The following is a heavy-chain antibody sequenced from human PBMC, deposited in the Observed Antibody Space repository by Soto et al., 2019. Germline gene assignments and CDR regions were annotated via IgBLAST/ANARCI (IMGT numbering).Heavy chain of an antibody. CDR2: ISGYNGAT. CDR3: ARGGVASRGYWGDY. CDR1: GYTFTSYG. D-gene: IGHD3-22*01. J-gene: IGHJ4*02. Sequence: QIPLVQSGGEVKKPGASVEVSRKASGYTFTSYGINWVRQAPGQGLEWMGWISGYNGATNYAQMFQGRVTMTTDTSTSTAYMDLTNLISDDTAVYFCARGGVASRGYWGDYWGQGTLVTVSS. V-gene: IGHV1-18*01.